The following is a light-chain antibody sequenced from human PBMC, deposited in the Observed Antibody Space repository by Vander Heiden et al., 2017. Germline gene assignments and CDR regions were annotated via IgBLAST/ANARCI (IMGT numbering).Light chain of an antibody. Sequence: QSALTQPPSASGSPGQAVTIPSTGTSHDVGAYNYVSWYQQHPGKAPKRMIDEVTKRPSGVPDRFAGSKSGNTASLTVAGLQAEDEADYYCSSYAGSNSLVFGGGTKLAVL. CDR2: EVT. V-gene: IGLV2-8*01. J-gene: IGLJ2*01. CDR3: SSYAGSNSLV. CDR1: SHDVGAYNY.